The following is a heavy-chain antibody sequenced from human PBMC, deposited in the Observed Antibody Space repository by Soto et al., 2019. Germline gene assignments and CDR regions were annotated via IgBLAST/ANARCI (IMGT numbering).Heavy chain of an antibody. CDR2: ISSSSSYT. CDR3: ARAKWIVVPFDI. D-gene: IGHD3-22*01. J-gene: IGHJ3*02. V-gene: IGHV3-11*05. Sequence: PGGSLRLSCAASGFTFSDYYMSWIRQAPGKGLEWVSYISSSSSYTDYADSVKGRFTISRDNAKNSLYLQMNSLRAEDTAVYYCARAKWIVVPFDIWGQGTMVTVSS. CDR1: GFTFSDYY.